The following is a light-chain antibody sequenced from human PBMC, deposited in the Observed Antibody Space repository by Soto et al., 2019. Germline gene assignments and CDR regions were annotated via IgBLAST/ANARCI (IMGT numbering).Light chain of an antibody. V-gene: IGKV3-20*01. CDR2: GAS. J-gene: IGKJ1*01. CDR1: PSVSSRY. Sequence: EIVLTQSPGTLSLSPGERATLSCRASPSVSSRYLAWYQQKPGQDPRLLIYGASSRATGIPDRFSGSGSGTDFTLTISRLEPEDFAVYYCQQYVSSPPTFGQWTKVEIK. CDR3: QQYVSSPPT.